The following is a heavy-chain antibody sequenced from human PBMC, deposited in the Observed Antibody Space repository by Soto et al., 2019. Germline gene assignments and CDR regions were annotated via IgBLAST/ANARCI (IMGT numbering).Heavy chain of an antibody. CDR1: GGSISSYY. CDR2: IYYSGST. Sequence: SETLSLTCTVSGGSISSYYWSWIRQPPGKGLEWIGYIYYSGSTNYNPSLKSRVTISVDTSKNQFSLKLSSVTAADTAVYYCAREASYYGMDVWGQGTTVTVSS. D-gene: IGHD2-21*01. V-gene: IGHV4-59*01. J-gene: IGHJ6*02. CDR3: AREASYYGMDV.